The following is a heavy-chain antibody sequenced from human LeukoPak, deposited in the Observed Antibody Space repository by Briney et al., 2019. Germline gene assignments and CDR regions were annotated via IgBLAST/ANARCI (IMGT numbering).Heavy chain of an antibody. CDR2: INHSGST. D-gene: IGHD4-23*01. V-gene: IGHV4-34*01. J-gene: IGHJ3*02. CDR3: ARNGGTWSDAFDI. Sequence: SETLSLTCAVYGGSFSAYYWSWIRQPPGKGLEWIGEINHSGSTNYNPSLKSRVTISVDTSKNQFSLKLSSVTAADTAVYYCARNGGTWSDAFDIWGQGTMVTVSS. CDR1: GGSFSAYY.